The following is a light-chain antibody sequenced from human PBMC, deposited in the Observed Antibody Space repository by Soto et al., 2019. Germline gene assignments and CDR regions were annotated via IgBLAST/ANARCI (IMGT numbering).Light chain of an antibody. CDR1: QRVNSR. J-gene: IGKJ5*01. Sequence: EIVLTQSPGTLSLSPGERATLSCRASQRVNSRLAWYQHKPGQAPRLLISGASSRATGIPDRFSGSGSATDFTLTISRLEPEAFALYYCQHYGRSPITFGQGTRLEIK. CDR3: QHYGRSPIT. V-gene: IGKV3-20*01. CDR2: GAS.